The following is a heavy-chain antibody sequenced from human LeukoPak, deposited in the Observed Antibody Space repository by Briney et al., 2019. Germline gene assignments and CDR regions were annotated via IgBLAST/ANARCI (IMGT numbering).Heavy chain of an antibody. V-gene: IGHV1-45*02. CDR1: GYTFTYRY. CDR2: ITPFNGNT. CDR3: ATATHYYYYGMDV. Sequence: TGASVKVSCKASGYTFTYRYLHWVRQAPGQALEWMGWITPFNGNTSYAQKFQDRVTITRDRSMSTAYMELSSLRSEDTAMYYCATATHYYYYGMDVWGQGTTATVSS. D-gene: IGHD2-21*02. J-gene: IGHJ6*02.